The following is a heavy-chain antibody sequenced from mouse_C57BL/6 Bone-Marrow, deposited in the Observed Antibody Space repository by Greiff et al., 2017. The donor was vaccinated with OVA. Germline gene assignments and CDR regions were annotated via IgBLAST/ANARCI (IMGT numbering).Heavy chain of an antibody. V-gene: IGHV1-55*01. Sequence: QVQLQQPGAELVKPGASVKMSCKASGYTFTSYWITWVKQRPGQGLEWIGDIYPGSGSTNYNEKFKSKATLTVDTSSSTAYMQLSSLTSEDSAVYYCARWGKGGGLFAYWGQGTLVTVSA. J-gene: IGHJ3*01. CDR1: GYTFTSYW. CDR3: ARWGKGGGLFAY. D-gene: IGHD1-3*01. CDR2: IYPGSGST.